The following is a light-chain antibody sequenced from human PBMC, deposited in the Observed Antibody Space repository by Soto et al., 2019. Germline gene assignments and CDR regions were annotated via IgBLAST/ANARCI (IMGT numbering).Light chain of an antibody. CDR1: QSISSW. J-gene: IGKJ1*01. CDR2: KAS. Sequence: DIQMTQSPSTLSASVGDRVTITCRASQSISSWLAWYKQKPGKAPNLLIYKASSLESGVPSRFSGSGSGTEFTLTISSLQPDDFATYYCQQYNSYSSWTFGQGTKVEIK. V-gene: IGKV1-5*03. CDR3: QQYNSYSSWT.